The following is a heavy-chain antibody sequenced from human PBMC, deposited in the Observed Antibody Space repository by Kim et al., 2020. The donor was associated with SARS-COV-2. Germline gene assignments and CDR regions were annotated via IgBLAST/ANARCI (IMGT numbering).Heavy chain of an antibody. CDR1: GFSLSTNGVG. D-gene: IGHD1-7*01. CDR3: AHSQALNLNYVLIPPPFDY. V-gene: IGHV2-5*01. CDR2: IHWNDDK. J-gene: IGHJ4*02. Sequence: SGPTLVKPTQTLTLTCSFSGFSLSTNGVGVGWIRQPAGKALEWLAFIHWNDDKRYSPSLKSRLTITKDTSKNQVVLTMTNMDPVDTATYYCAHSQALNLNYVLIPPPFDYGGQGTLVTVSS.